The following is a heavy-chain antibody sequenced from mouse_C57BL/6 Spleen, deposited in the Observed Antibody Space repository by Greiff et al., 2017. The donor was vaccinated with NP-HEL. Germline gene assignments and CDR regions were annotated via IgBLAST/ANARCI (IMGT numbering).Heavy chain of an antibody. CDR2: ISSGSSTI. V-gene: IGHV5-17*01. D-gene: IGHD1-1*01. J-gene: IGHJ2*01. Sequence: EVKLVESGGGLVKPGGSLKLSCAASGFTFSDYGMHWVRQAPEKGLEWVAYISSGSSTIYYVDTVKGRFPISRDNAKNTLFLQMTSLRSEDTAMYYCARPDYYGSSHFDYWGQGTTLTVSS. CDR3: ARPDYYGSSHFDY. CDR1: GFTFSDYG.